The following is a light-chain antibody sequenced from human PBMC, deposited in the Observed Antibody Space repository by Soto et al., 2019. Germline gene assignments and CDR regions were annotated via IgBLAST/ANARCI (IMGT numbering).Light chain of an antibody. V-gene: IGKV1-5*03. Sequence: DIQMTQSPSTLSASVGDRVIITCRASQSIGSWLAWHQQKPGKAPKLLIYKASTLESGVPSRFSGSGSGTEFTLTISSLQPDDFATYYCQQYNTYRAFGQGTKVEI. CDR1: QSIGSW. CDR3: QQYNTYRA. CDR2: KAS. J-gene: IGKJ1*01.